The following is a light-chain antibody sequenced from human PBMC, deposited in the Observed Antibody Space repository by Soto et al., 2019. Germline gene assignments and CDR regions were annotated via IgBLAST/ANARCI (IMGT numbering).Light chain of an antibody. CDR2: DAS. Sequence: ELVFTQSQDTPSFSPGERANLSCRASQSVSSYLAWYQQKPGQAPRLLIYDASNRATGIPARFSGSGSGTDFTLTISSLEPEDFAVYYCQQRSNWPPLTFGGGTKVDIK. V-gene: IGKV3-11*01. CDR3: QQRSNWPPLT. CDR1: QSVSSY. J-gene: IGKJ4*01.